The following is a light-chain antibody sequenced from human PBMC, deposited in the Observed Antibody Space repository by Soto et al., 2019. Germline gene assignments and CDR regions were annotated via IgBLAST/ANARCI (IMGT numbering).Light chain of an antibody. CDR1: QSVTDW. J-gene: IGKJ2*02. V-gene: IGKV1-5*01. Sequence: DIQLTQSPSTLSASVGDRVTITCRASQSVTDWLAWYQQKPGKAPKLLIYDASSLHSGVPSRFSGSGSGTEFSLTISRLQPDYFATYYCQQYYRSCTFGQGTKVEIK. CDR2: DAS. CDR3: QQYYRSCT.